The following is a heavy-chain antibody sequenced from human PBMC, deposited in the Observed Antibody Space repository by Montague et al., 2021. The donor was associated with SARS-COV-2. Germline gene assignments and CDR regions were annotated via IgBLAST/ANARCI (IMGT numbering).Heavy chain of an antibody. J-gene: IGHJ4*02. V-gene: IGHV4-61*02. Sequence: TLSLTCTVSGASISTGIYYWSWIRQPAGKGLEWIGRIRTTGHTDYNSSLESRVFMSVDTSTNQFSLSLTSVTAADTAVYFCARCGSGTLEFDRWGQGTLVTVSS. CDR3: ARCGSGTLEFDR. D-gene: IGHD1-26*01. CDR2: IRTTGHT. CDR1: GASISTGIYY.